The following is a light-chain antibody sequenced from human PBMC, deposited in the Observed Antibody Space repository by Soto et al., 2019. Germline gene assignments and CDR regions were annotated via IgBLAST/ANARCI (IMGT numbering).Light chain of an antibody. CDR1: SGHSSYI. CDR3: ETWDSKGV. CDR2: LEGSGSY. Sequence: QLVLTQSYSASASLGSSVKLTCTLSSGHSSYIIAWHQQQPGKAPRYLMKLEGSGSYNKGSGVPDRFSGSSSGADRYLTISNLQSEDEADYYCETWDSKGVFGGGTKLTVL. J-gene: IGLJ2*01. V-gene: IGLV4-60*03.